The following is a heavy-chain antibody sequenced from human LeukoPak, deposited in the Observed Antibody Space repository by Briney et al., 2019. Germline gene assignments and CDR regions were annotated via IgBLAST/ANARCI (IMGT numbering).Heavy chain of an antibody. D-gene: IGHD6-13*01. CDR3: ARARGYSSSWYDY. J-gene: IGHJ4*02. V-gene: IGHV4-59*01. CDR2: IYYSGST. Sequence: SETLSLTCTVSGGSISSYYWSWIRQPPGKGLEWIGYIYYSGSTNYNPSLKSRVTISVDTSKNQFSLKLSSVTAADTAVYYCARARGYSSSWYDYWGQGTLVTVSS. CDR1: GGSISSYY.